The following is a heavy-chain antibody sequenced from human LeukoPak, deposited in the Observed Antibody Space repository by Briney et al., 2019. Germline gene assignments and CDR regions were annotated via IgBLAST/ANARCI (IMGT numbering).Heavy chain of an antibody. Sequence: GGSLRLSCAASGFTFSSYAMHWVRQAPGKGLEWVAVISYDGSNKYYADSVKGRFTISRDNSKNTLYLQMNSLRAEDTAVYYCRGGGPYYFDYRGQGTLVTVSS. J-gene: IGHJ4*02. V-gene: IGHV3-30-3*01. CDR2: ISYDGSNK. CDR1: GFTFSSYA. CDR3: RGGGPYYFDY. D-gene: IGHD4-23*01.